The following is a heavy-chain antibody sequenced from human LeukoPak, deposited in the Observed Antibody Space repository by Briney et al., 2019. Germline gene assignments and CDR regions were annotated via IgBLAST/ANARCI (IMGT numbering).Heavy chain of an antibody. CDR1: GLIFDDYA. CDR3: ARQAYGSGSYLSV. J-gene: IGHJ4*02. Sequence: AGGSLRLSCAVSGLIFDDYAMHWVRQTPGMGLEWVAFISWDGSRTHYADSVKGRFAISRDNAKNSLYLQMNSLRAEDTAVYYCARQAYGSGSYLSVWGQGTLVTVSS. CDR2: ISWDGSRT. V-gene: IGHV3-43D*03. D-gene: IGHD3-10*01.